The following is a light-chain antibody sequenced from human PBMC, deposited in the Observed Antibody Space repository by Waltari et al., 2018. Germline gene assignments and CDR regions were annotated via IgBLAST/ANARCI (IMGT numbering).Light chain of an antibody. V-gene: IGLV1-51*01. CDR1: NSNIGKNY. J-gene: IGLJ2*01. CDR3: GTWDSSLSAGV. CDR2: DNY. Sequence: QSVLTQPPSVSAVPGQKVTISCSGSNSNIGKNYVAWYQQLPGTAPKLLIYDNYERPAGIPDRFSGSRSGTSATLGITGLQTGDEADYYCGTWDSSLSAGVFGGGTKLTVL.